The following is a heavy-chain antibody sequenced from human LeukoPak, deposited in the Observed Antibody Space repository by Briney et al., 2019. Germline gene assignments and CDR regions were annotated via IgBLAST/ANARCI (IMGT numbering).Heavy chain of an antibody. CDR2: ISYDGNST. CDR3: ARGKTATTSLNY. CDR1: GFTFNKYA. Sequence: GGSLRLSCAASGFTFNKYAIHWVRQAPGKGLEWVSVISYDGNSTYYADSVRGRFTISRDNSKNSLYLQVNSLRPEDTAVYYCARGKTATTSLNYWGQRTLVTVSS. D-gene: IGHD1-14*01. J-gene: IGHJ4*02. V-gene: IGHV3-30-3*01.